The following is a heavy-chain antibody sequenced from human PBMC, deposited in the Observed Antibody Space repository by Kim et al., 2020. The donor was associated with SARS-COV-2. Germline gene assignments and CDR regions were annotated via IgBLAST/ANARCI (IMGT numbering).Heavy chain of an antibody. D-gene: IGHD6-19*01. Sequence: GGSLRLSCAASGFTFSSYSMNWVRQAPGKGLEWVSYISSSSSTIYYADSVKGRFTISRDNAKNSLYLQMNSLRDEDTAVYYCARTGSHPRQWLGEYYGMDVWGQGTTVTVSS. CDR3: ARTGSHPRQWLGEYYGMDV. CDR1: GFTFSSYS. V-gene: IGHV3-48*02. J-gene: IGHJ6*02. CDR2: ISSSSSTI.